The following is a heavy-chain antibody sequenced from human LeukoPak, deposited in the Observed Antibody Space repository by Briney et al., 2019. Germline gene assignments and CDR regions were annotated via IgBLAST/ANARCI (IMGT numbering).Heavy chain of an antibody. D-gene: IGHD3-22*01. V-gene: IGHV3-64*04. CDR2: INDNGGRT. CDR3: ARFPHYYDSSGYSF. Sequence: PGGSLRLSCSASGFTFSRYAMHWVRQAPGKGLEYVSGINDNGGRTHYADSVKGRFTISRDNAKNSLYLQMNSLRDEDTAVYYCARFPHYYDSSGYSFWGQGTLVTVSS. J-gene: IGHJ4*02. CDR1: GFTFSRYA.